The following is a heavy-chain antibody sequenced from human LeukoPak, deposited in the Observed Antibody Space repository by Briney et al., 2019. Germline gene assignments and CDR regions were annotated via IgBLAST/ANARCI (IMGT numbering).Heavy chain of an antibody. Sequence: SETLSLTCSVSGGSTGSDYWGWIRQPPGKGLEWIGSIYYSGSTYYNPSLKSRVTISVDTSKNQFSLKLSSVTAADTAVYYCARHGSPGQLATVDYWGQGTLVTVSS. CDR3: ARHGSPGQLATVDY. J-gene: IGHJ4*02. V-gene: IGHV4-39*01. D-gene: IGHD6-6*01. CDR1: GGSTGSDY. CDR2: IYYSGST.